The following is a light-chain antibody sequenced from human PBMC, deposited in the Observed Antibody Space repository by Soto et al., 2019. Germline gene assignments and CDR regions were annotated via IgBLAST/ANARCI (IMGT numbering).Light chain of an antibody. CDR1: KLGDKY. CDR3: QAWDSSTNV. J-gene: IGLJ1*01. V-gene: IGLV3-1*01. Sequence: SYELTQPPSVSVSPGQTASITCSGDKLGDKYACWYQQKPGQSPVLVIYQDSKRHSGIPERFSGSNSGNTATLTISGTQAMDEADYYCQAWDSSTNVFGTGTKVTVL. CDR2: QDS.